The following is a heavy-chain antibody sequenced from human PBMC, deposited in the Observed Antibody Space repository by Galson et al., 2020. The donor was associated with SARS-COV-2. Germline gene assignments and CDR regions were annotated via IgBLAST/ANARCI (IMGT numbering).Heavy chain of an antibody. CDR1: GFTFSNFG. Sequence: GESLKISCAASGFTFSNFGMHWVRQAPGKGLAGVAVISTDGNNKYGADSVKGRFTISRDNSNNTLYLQMNSLRPDDTAVYICARAGYSSTWTLGDAFDVWGQGTRVTVSS. D-gene: IGHD4-4*01. V-gene: IGHV3-30*03. J-gene: IGHJ3*01. CDR2: ISTDGNNK. CDR3: ARAGYSSTWTLGDAFDV.